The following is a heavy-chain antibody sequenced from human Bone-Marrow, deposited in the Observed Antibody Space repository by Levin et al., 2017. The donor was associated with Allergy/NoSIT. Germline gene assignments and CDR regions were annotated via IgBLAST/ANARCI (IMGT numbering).Heavy chain of an antibody. Sequence: GGSLRLSCVASGFTFSSSAFHWVRQAPGKGLQWAAVISHDGSKESYADFAKGRFTISRDTSKHTLYLQMNSLTPDDTARYYCARDGGDSYSSGWSPIDFWGQGTLVTVSS. CDR3: ARDGGDSYSSGWSPIDF. D-gene: IGHD6-19*01. V-gene: IGHV3-30*14. CDR2: ISHDGSKE. CDR1: GFTFSSSA. J-gene: IGHJ4*02.